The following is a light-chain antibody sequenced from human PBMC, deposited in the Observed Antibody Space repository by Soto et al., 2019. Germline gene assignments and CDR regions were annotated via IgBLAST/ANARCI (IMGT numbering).Light chain of an antibody. CDR2: AAS. CDR3: QQYNNWPS. J-gene: IGKJ1*01. V-gene: IGKV3-15*01. CDR1: QSVRSN. Sequence: IVMTQSPATLSVSPGERATLSCRASQSVRSNLAWFHQKPGQAPRLLIYAASTRATGIPVRFSGSGSGTEFTLTISNLQSEDFAVYYCQQYNNWPSLGQGTKVDIK.